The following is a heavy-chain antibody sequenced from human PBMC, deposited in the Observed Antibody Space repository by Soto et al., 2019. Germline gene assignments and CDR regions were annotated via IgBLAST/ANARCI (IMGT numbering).Heavy chain of an antibody. CDR2: ISGDGSST. CDR3: ARSLPGTYGAFDL. D-gene: IGHD1-7*01. V-gene: IGHV3-74*01. Sequence: EVQLVDSGGGLVQPGGSLRLSCAASEFTFRSYWMHWVRQSPGKGLVWVSRISGDGSSTNYADSVKGRFTISRDNAKNTVYLQGGSLRAEDTAVYYCARSLPGTYGAFDLWGPGTMVTVSS. CDR1: EFTFRSYW. J-gene: IGHJ3*01.